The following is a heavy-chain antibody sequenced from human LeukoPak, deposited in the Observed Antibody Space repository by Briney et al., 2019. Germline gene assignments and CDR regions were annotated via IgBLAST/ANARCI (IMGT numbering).Heavy chain of an antibody. CDR3: ARDLPTGSDYCDY. Sequence: GGSLSLFCAVSGFTFSSYRMSWVRQAPGRGLEWVANIKQDGSEKYYVDSVKGRFTISRDNAKNSLYLQMNSLRAEDTAVYYCARDLPTGSDYCDYWRQGTLVTVSS. D-gene: IGHD6-6*01. CDR1: GFTFSSYR. V-gene: IGHV3-7*01. J-gene: IGHJ4*02. CDR2: IKQDGSEK.